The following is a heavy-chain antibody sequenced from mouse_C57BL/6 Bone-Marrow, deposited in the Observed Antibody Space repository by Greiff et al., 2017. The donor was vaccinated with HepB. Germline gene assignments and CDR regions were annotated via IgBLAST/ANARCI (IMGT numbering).Heavy chain of an antibody. CDR1: GFTFSSYA. V-gene: IGHV5-4*01. Sequence: EVQVVESGGGLVKPGGSLKLSCAASGFTFSSYAMSWVRQTPEKRLEWVATISDGGSYTYYPDNVKGRFTISRDNAKNNLYLQMSHLKSEDTAMYYCARDYYGSGDYAMDYWGQGTSVTVSS. CDR2: ISDGGSYT. D-gene: IGHD1-1*01. J-gene: IGHJ4*01. CDR3: ARDYYGSGDYAMDY.